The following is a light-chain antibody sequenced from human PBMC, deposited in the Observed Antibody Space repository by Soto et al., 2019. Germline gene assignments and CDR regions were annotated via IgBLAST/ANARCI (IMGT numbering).Light chain of an antibody. CDR1: SGSVSTSHY. V-gene: IGLV8-61*01. J-gene: IGLJ3*02. Sequence: QTVVTQEASLSVSPGGTVTLTCGLNSGSVSTSHYPSWYQQTPGQPPRTLILNIESRPSGVPERFSGTIIGRRAALTITGAQSEDKSDYYCMLCVATGVWVFGGGTKLTVL. CDR3: MLCVATGVWV. CDR2: NIE.